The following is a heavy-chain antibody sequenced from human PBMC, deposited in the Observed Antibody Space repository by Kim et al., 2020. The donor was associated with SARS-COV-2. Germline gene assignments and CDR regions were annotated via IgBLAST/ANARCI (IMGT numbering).Heavy chain of an antibody. D-gene: IGHD6-13*01. V-gene: IGHV3-23*01. Sequence: DSVRGRFTISRDNSKNTLYLQMNSLRAEDTAVYYCATVTRIAAAKYYFDYWGQGTLVTVSS. J-gene: IGHJ4*02. CDR3: ATVTRIAAAKYYFDY.